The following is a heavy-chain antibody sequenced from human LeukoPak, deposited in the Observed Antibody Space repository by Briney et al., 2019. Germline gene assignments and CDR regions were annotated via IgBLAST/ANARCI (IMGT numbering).Heavy chain of an antibody. CDR2: IRYDGSDK. CDR3: AKRADYYDSSRALYDAFDL. V-gene: IGHV3-30*02. CDR1: GFTFRTYG. J-gene: IGHJ3*01. Sequence: GGSLRLSGAASGFTFRTYGMHWVRQAPGKGLEWVTFIRYDGSDKDYADAVKGRFTISRDNSKNTLFLQMNSLRVEDTAVYYCAKRADYYDSSRALYDAFDLWGQGTMVTVSS. D-gene: IGHD3-16*01.